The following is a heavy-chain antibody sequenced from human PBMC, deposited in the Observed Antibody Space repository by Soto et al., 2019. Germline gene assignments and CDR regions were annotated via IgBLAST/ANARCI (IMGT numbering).Heavy chain of an antibody. CDR1: GCTFSSYA. CDR2: IIPIFGTA. Sequence: QVQLVQSGAEVKKPGSSVKVSCKASGCTFSSYAISWVRQAPGQGLEWMGGIIPIFGTANYAQKFQGRVTITADESTSTAYMELSSLSSEDTAVYYCARDRSGWPTANWFDPWGQGTLVTVSS. J-gene: IGHJ5*02. CDR3: ARDRSGWPTANWFDP. D-gene: IGHD6-19*01. V-gene: IGHV1-69*01.